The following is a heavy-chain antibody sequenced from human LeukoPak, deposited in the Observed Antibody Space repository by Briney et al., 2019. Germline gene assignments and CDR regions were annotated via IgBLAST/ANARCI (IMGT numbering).Heavy chain of an antibody. CDR2: ICGSGCST. V-gene: IGHV3-23*01. Sequence: GGALRLSCAASGFTFSRYAMSWVGQAPGEGLEGVSAICGSGCSTYFPASVKGPFPISRDNSKNPLYLQMNSLRAEDTAVYYCAKLEATVTIDYWGQGTLLTVSS. CDR3: AKLEATVTIDY. CDR1: GFTFSRYA. J-gene: IGHJ4*02. D-gene: IGHD4-17*01.